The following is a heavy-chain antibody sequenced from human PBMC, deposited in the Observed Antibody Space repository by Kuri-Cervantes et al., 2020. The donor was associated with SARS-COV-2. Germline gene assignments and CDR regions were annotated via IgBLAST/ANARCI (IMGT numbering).Heavy chain of an antibody. CDR2: ISGSGGST. CDR1: GFTFSSYA. Sequence: GGSLRLSCAASGFTFSSYAMSWVRQAPGKGLEWVSAISGSGGSTYYADSVKGRFTISRDNSKNTLYLQMNSLRAEDTAIYYCAKDLGRPNWFDPWGQGTLVTVSS. CDR3: AKDLGRPNWFDP. J-gene: IGHJ5*02. V-gene: IGHV3-23*01.